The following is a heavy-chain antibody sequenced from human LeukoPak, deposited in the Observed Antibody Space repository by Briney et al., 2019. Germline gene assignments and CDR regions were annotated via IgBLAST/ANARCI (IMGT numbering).Heavy chain of an antibody. CDR1: GFTFSSYS. J-gene: IGHJ6*03. V-gene: IGHV3-21*01. Sequence: GGSLRLSCAASGFTFSSYSMNWVRQAPGKGLEWVSSISSSSSYIYYADSVKGRFTISRDNAKNSLYLQMNSLRAEDTAVYYCARDWWELPPYYYYYMDVWGKGTTVTVSS. CDR2: ISSSSSYI. D-gene: IGHD1-26*01. CDR3: ARDWWELPPYYYYYMDV.